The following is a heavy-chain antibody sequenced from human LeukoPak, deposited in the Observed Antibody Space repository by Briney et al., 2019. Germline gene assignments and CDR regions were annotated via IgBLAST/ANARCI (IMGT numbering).Heavy chain of an antibody. CDR2: IYPGDSDT. V-gene: IGHV5-51*01. J-gene: IGHJ3*02. CDR1: GYSFTSYW. CDR3: ACVQEYSSGWYAPWGAFDI. D-gene: IGHD6-13*01. Sequence: GESLKISCKGSGYSFTSYWIGWVRQMPGKGLEWMGIIYPGDSDTRYSPSFQGQVTISADKSISTAYLQWSSLKASDTAMYYCACVQEYSSGWYAPWGAFDIWGQGTMVTVSS.